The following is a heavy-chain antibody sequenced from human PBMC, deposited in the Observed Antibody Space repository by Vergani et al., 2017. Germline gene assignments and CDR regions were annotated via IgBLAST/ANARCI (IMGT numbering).Heavy chain of an antibody. V-gene: IGHV4-30-4*01. J-gene: IGHJ6*02. Sequence: QVQLQESGPGLVKPSQTLSLTCTVSGGSISSGDYYWSWIRQPPGKGLEWIGYIYYSGSTYYNPSLKSRVTISVDTSKNQFSLKLSSVTAADTAVYYCARVSYCSSTSCYGEPRYGMDVWGQGTTVTVSS. CDR3: ARVSYCSSTSCYGEPRYGMDV. D-gene: IGHD2-2*01. CDR2: IYYSGST. CDR1: GGSISSGDYY.